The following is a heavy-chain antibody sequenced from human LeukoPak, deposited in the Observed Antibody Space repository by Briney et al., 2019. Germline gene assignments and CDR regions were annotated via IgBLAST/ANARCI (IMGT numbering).Heavy chain of an antibody. D-gene: IGHD3-16*02. V-gene: IGHV1-69*01. Sequence: GSSVKVSCKASGGTFSRYSISWVRQAPGQGLEWMGGIIPIFATGNYAQKFQGRVTITADESTSTAYMELSSLRSGDTAVYYCTRELNPYDYIWGGYRYLGYYWGQGTLVTVSS. CDR1: GGTFSRYS. CDR3: TRELNPYDYIWGGYRYLGYY. J-gene: IGHJ4*02. CDR2: IIPIFATG.